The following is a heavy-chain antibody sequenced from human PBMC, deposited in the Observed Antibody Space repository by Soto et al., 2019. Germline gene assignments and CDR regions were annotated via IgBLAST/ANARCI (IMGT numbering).Heavy chain of an antibody. D-gene: IGHD3-16*01. CDR2: ISPYTGNT. CDR1: GYIFVNYG. Sequence: QVQLVQSGDEVKKPGASVQVSCKASGYIFVNYGIAWVRQAPGQGLEWLGWISPYTGNTHSATKVQGRLTMTTDTATITAYMDLGSLTSDDTAVYYCVMVDNYVTPTPQDVWGQGTTVTVSS. V-gene: IGHV1-18*01. J-gene: IGHJ6*02. CDR3: VMVDNYVTPTPQDV.